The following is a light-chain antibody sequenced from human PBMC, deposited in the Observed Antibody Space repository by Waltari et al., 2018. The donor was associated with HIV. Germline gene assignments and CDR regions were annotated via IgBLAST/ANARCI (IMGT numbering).Light chain of an antibody. CDR1: SSDVGGYNL. J-gene: IGLJ1*01. CDR3: CSYTGSSTRRPYV. V-gene: IGLV2-23*01. CDR2: EGS. Sequence: QSALTQPAPVSGSTGQSSTISSPVTSSDVGGYNLVSWYQQHPGKAPQVMIYEGSKRPSGVSNRFSGSKSGNTASLTSSGLQAEDEADYYCCSYTGSSTRRPYVFGTGTKVTVL.